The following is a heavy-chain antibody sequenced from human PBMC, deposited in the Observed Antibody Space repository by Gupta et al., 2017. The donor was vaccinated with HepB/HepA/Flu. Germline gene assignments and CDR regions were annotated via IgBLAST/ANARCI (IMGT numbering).Heavy chain of an antibody. J-gene: IGHJ3*02. Sequence: QVQLLQSGAEVNKPGASVKVSCKASGYTFTGYYMPWVRQAPGQGLEWMGWINPNSGGTNYDKKCKGGVTMTRDTSISTADRELSRLRSEEPVLYYCERARLRTPARVTCGAFDIGGQGTMV. D-gene: IGHD5-18*01. CDR2: INPNSGGT. CDR1: GYTFTGYY. V-gene: IGHV1-2*02. CDR3: ERARLRTPARVTCGAFDI.